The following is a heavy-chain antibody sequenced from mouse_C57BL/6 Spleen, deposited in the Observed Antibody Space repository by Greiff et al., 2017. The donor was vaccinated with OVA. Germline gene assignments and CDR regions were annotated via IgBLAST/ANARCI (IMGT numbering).Heavy chain of an antibody. V-gene: IGHV1-61*01. Sequence: QVQLQQPGAELVRPGSSVKLSCKASGYTFTSYWMDWVKQRPGQGLEWIGNLYPSDSETHSNQQFKDKATLTVDQSSSTAYMQLSSLTSEDSAVYYCARLQDYYGSEYFDVWGTGTTVTVSS. J-gene: IGHJ1*03. CDR1: GYTFTSYW. D-gene: IGHD1-1*01. CDR3: ARLQDYYGSEYFDV. CDR2: LYPSDSET.